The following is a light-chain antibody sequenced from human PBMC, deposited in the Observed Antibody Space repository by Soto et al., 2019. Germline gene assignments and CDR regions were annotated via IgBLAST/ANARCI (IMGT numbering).Light chain of an antibody. V-gene: IGKV3-15*01. CDR3: QQYNNWPPT. CDR2: GAS. J-gene: IGKJ5*01. Sequence: EIVMTQSPATLSLSPRERATLSCRASQSVTSNLAWYQQKPGQAPRLLIYGASTRATGIPARFSGSGSGTEFTLTISSLQSEDFAVYYCQQYNNWPPTFGQGTRLEIK. CDR1: QSVTSN.